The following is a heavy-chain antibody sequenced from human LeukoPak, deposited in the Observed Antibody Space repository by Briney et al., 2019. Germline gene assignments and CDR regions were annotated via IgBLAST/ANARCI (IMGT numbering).Heavy chain of an antibody. CDR3: ARWPYSSSWYYFDY. CDR1: GFTFSSYA. V-gene: IGHV3-30-3*01. D-gene: IGHD6-13*01. CDR2: ISYDGSNK. J-gene: IGHJ4*02. Sequence: PGGSLRLSCAASGFTFSSYAMHWVRQAPGKGLEWVAVISYDGSNKYYADSVKGRFTISRDNSKNTLYLQMNSLRAEDTAVYYCARWPYSSSWYYFDYWGQGTLVTVSS.